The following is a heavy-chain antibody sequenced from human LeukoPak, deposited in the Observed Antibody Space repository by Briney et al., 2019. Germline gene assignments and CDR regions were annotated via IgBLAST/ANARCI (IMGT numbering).Heavy chain of an antibody. V-gene: IGHV4-39*01. CDR3: VSSSWAFDF. CDR2: IHHSGRT. CDR1: SGSISSSPYY. Sequence: SETLSLTCIVSSGSISSSPYYWGWVRQPPGKGLEWIGSIHHSGRTYYNPSLKSRVAISVDTARNQFSLRVPSVTAAHTAVYYCVSSSWAFDFWGQGTLVSVSS. J-gene: IGHJ4*02. D-gene: IGHD6-13*01.